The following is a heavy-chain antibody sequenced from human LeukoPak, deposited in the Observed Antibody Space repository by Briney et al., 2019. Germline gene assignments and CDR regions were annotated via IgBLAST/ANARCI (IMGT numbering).Heavy chain of an antibody. J-gene: IGHJ4*02. CDR3: AKAEGVY. CDR1: GFTFSSYG. Sequence: SGGSLRLSCAASGFTFSSYGMPWVRQAPGKGLEWVAVISYDGSNKYYADSVKGRFTISRDNSKNTLYLQMNSLRAEDTAVYYCAKAEGVYWGQGTLVTVSS. CDR2: ISYDGSNK. V-gene: IGHV3-30*18.